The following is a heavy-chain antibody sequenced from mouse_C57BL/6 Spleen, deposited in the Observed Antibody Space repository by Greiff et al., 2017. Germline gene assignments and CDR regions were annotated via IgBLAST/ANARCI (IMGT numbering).Heavy chain of an antibody. CDR1: GFSLTSYG. Sequence: QVQLKESGPGLVAPSQSLSITCTVSGFSLTSYGVHWVRQPPGKGLEWLVVIWSDGSTTYNSALKSRLSISKDNSKSQVFLKMNSLQTDDTAMYYCARHYGSSYGAMDYWGQGTSVTVSS. J-gene: IGHJ4*01. V-gene: IGHV2-6-1*01. CDR2: IWSDGST. CDR3: ARHYGSSYGAMDY. D-gene: IGHD1-1*01.